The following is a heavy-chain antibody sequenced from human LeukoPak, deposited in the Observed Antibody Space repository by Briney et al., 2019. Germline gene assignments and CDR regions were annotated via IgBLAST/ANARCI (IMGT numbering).Heavy chain of an antibody. CDR2: ISSSGSTI. CDR1: GFTFSDYY. D-gene: IGHD4-17*01. V-gene: IGHV3-11*01. Sequence: GGSLRLSCAASGFTFSDYYMSRIRQAPGKGLEWVSYISSSGSTIYYADSVKGRFTISRDNAKNSLYLQMNSLRAEDTAVYYCARTYGDYPYYFDYWGQGTLVTVSS. J-gene: IGHJ4*02. CDR3: ARTYGDYPYYFDY.